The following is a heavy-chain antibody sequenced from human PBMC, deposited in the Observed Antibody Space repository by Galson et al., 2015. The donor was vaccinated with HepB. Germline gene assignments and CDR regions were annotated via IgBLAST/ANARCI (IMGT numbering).Heavy chain of an antibody. J-gene: IGHJ4*02. V-gene: IGHV3-21*06. CDR3: VRDGIYCRGGSCHPY. Sequence: SLRLSCATSGFALNSYSVNWIRQAPGKGLEWVASISSSSSYIHYVDSVKGRFTISRDNAKNSMDLQMNSLRAEDTAVYYCVRDGIYCRGGSCHPYWGQGTLVTVSS. D-gene: IGHD2-15*01. CDR1: GFALNSYS. CDR2: ISSSSSYI.